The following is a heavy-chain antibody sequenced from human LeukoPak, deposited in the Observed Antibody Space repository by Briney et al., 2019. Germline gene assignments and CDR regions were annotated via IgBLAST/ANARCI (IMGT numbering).Heavy chain of an antibody. CDR2: IYYSGRT. V-gene: IGHV4-39*01. Sequence: SGTLSLTCTVSGGSISSSSYYWGWIRQPPGKGLEWIGSIYYSGRTYYNPSLKSRVTISVDTSKNQFSLKLSSVTAADTAVYYCASRSGSYYAFDIWGQGTMVTVSS. CDR1: GGSISSSSYY. J-gene: IGHJ3*02. CDR3: ASRSGSYYAFDI. D-gene: IGHD1-26*01.